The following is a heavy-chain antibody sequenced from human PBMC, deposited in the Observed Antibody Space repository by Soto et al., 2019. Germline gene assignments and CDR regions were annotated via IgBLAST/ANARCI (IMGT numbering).Heavy chain of an antibody. J-gene: IGHJ6*02. Sequence: GGSLRLSCAASGFTFSSYGMHWVRQAPGKGLEWVAVIWYDGSNKYYADSVKGRFTISRDNSKNTLYLQMNSLRAEDTAVYYYARDSMVRGVIQTYGMDVWGQGTTVTVSS. D-gene: IGHD3-10*01. CDR2: IWYDGSNK. V-gene: IGHV3-33*08. CDR3: ARDSMVRGVIQTYGMDV. CDR1: GFTFSSYG.